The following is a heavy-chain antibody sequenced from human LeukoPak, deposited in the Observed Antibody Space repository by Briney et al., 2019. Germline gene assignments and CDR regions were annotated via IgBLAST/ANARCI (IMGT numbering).Heavy chain of an antibody. CDR3: ARDSGYDSEGIPFDY. D-gene: IGHD5-12*01. CDR1: GGSISSYY. Sequence: SETLSLTCTVSGGSISSYYWSWIRQPPGKGLEWIGYIYYSGSTNYNPSLKSQVTISVDTSKNQFSLKLSSVTAADTAVYYCARDSGYDSEGIPFDYWGQGTLVTVSS. V-gene: IGHV4-59*01. J-gene: IGHJ4*02. CDR2: IYYSGST.